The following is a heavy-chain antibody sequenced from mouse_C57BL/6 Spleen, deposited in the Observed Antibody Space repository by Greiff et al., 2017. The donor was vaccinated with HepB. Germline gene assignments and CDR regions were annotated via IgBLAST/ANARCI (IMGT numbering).Heavy chain of an antibody. CDR2: ISDGGSYT. CDR3: ARDVGGSAY. CDR1: GFTFSSYA. V-gene: IGHV5-4*01. J-gene: IGHJ3*01. Sequence: EVKLVESGGGLVKPGGSLKLSCAASGFTFSSYAMSWVRQTPEKRLEWVATISDGGSYTYYPDNVKGRFTISRDNAKNNLYLQMSHLKSEDTAMYYCARDVGGSAYWGQGTLVTVSA. D-gene: IGHD1-1*01.